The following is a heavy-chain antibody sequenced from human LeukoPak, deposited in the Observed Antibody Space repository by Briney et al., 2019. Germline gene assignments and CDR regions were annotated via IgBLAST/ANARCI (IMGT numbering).Heavy chain of an antibody. D-gene: IGHD2-8*02. J-gene: IGHJ4*02. CDR2: IHHDGSNK. CDR1: GFTLSSYG. CDR3: ATYRQVLLPFES. V-gene: IGHV3-30*02. Sequence: GGSLRLSCAASGFTLSSYGMHWVRQAPGKGLDWVAFIHHDGSNKYYADSVRGRFTISRDNSKNTLSLQMNGLRAEDTAIYYCATYRQVLLPFESWGQGTLVTVSS.